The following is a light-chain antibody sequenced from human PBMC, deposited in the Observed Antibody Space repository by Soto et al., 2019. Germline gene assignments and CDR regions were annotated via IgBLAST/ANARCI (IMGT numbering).Light chain of an antibody. V-gene: IGLV2-14*01. Sequence: QSALIQPASVSGSPGQSITISCTGTSSDVGGYNFVSWYQRHPGKAPKLMIYDVTNRPSGVSNRFSGSKSGTTASLTISSLQAEDEADYYCCSYTTSNTLVFGGGTKVTVL. CDR3: CSYTTSNTLV. CDR1: SSDVGGYNF. CDR2: DVT. J-gene: IGLJ2*01.